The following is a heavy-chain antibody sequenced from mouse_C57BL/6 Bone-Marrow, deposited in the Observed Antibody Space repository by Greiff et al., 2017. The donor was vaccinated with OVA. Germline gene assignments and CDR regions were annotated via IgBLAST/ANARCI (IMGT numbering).Heavy chain of an antibody. CDR2: IDPSDSYT. CDR1: GYTFTSYW. V-gene: IGHV1-50*01. CDR3: PRLGLLLTWFAY. D-gene: IGHD2-3*01. J-gene: IGHJ3*01. Sequence: QVQLQQPGAELVKPGASVKLSCKASGYTFTSYWMQWVKQRPGQGLEWIGEIDPSDSYTNYNQKFKGKATLTVDTSSSTAYMQLSSLTSEDSAVYYCPRLGLLLTWFAYWGQGTLVTVSA.